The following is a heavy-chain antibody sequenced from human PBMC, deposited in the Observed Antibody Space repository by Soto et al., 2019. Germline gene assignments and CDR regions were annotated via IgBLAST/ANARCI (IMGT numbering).Heavy chain of an antibody. CDR1: GFSFTSYW. CDR2: IYPSDSYT. D-gene: IGHD5-12*01. CDR3: ARRSPYSGYDWVDY. V-gene: IGHV5-10-1*01. J-gene: IGHJ4*02. Sequence: GESLRISCTGSGFSFTSYWISWVRQMPGKGLVWMGRIYPSDSYTNYIPSFQGHVTFSADKSIIIAYLQWSSLKASDSVMYYCARRSPYSGYDWVDYWGQGTLVTVSS.